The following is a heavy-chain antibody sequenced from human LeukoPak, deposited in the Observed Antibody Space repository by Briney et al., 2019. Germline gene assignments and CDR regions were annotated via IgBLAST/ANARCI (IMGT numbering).Heavy chain of an antibody. J-gene: IGHJ4*02. D-gene: IGHD3-3*01. CDR3: ARGRVFGARKDRPYYFDY. V-gene: IGHV1-8*03. Sequence: ASVKVSCKASGYTFTSYDINWVRQATGQGLEWMGWMNPNSGNTGYAQKFQGRVTITRNTSISTAYMELSSLRSEDTAVYYCARGRVFGARKDRPYYFDYWGQGTLVTVSS. CDR1: GYTFTSYD. CDR2: MNPNSGNT.